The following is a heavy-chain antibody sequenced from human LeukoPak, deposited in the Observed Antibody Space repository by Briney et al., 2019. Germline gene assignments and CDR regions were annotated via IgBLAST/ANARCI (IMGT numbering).Heavy chain of an antibody. Sequence: GGSLRLSCAASGFTFSDYGMSWVRQAPGKGLEWISSISSTGGTTYYADSVKGRFTISRDNSKNTLYLQMNTLRADDTAIYYCAKESDDDYVMPDYWGQGTLVTVSS. CDR1: GFTFSDYG. D-gene: IGHD4-17*01. CDR2: ISSTGGTT. J-gene: IGHJ4*02. V-gene: IGHV3-23*01. CDR3: AKESDDDYVMPDY.